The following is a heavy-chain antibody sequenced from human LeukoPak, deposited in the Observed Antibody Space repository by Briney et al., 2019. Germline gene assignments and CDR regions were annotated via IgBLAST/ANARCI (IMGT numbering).Heavy chain of an antibody. D-gene: IGHD3-22*01. V-gene: IGHV4-39*01. CDR3: ARRVYYYDSSGYYQWYFDL. Sequence: SETLSLTCAVYGGSSSDDYWGWIRQPPGKGLEWIGSIYYSGSTYYNPSLKSRVTISVDTSKNQFSLKLSSVTAADTAVYYCARRVYYYDSSGYYQWYFDLWGRGTLVTVSS. J-gene: IGHJ2*01. CDR2: IYYSGST. CDR1: GGSSSDDY.